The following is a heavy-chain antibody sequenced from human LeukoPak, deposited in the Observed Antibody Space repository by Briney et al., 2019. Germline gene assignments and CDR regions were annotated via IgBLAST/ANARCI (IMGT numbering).Heavy chain of an antibody. CDR2: IFHSGNT. D-gene: IGHD3-10*01. V-gene: IGHV4-30-2*01. Sequence: PSETLSLTCTVSGGSLSSGGHSWSWIRQPPGKGLEWIGYIFHSGNTYYNPSLKSRVTISVDRSKNQFSLKLSSVTAADTAVYYCARDRPHGDGDAFDIWGQGTMVTVSS. CDR3: ARDRPHGDGDAFDI. CDR1: GGSLSSGGHS. J-gene: IGHJ3*02.